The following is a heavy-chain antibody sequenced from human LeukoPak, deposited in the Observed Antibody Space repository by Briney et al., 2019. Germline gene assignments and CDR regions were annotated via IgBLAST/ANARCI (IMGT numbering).Heavy chain of an antibody. V-gene: IGHV3-23*01. D-gene: IGHD2-2*01. CDR3: ATHDNEYQLLPNWFDP. CDR2: ISSSGGGT. Sequence: GGSLRLSCAAYGFTFSSYAMSWVRQAPGKGLEWVSAISSSGGGTYFADSVKGRFTISRDNSKNTLYLQMNSLRAEDTAVYYCATHDNEYQLLPNWFDPWGQGTLVTVSS. CDR1: GFTFSSYA. J-gene: IGHJ5*02.